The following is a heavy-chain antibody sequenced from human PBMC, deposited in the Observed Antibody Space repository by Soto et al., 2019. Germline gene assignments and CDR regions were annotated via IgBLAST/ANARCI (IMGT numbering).Heavy chain of an antibody. CDR3: ASSGGGEDY. D-gene: IGHD3-16*01. CDR1: GGSISSSHW. V-gene: IGHV4-4*02. J-gene: IGHJ4*02. Sequence: QVQLQESGPGLVKPSGTLSLSCAVSGGSISSSHWWTWVRQPPGKGLEWIGEIYHSGSTNYNPSPKGRVPISVDPARNPVPLNLSSGAPADTAVYYCASSGGGEDYWGQGILVTVSS. CDR2: IYHSGST.